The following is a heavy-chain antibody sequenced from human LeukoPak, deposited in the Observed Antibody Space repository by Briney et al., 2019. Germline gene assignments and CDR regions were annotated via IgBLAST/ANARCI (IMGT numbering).Heavy chain of an antibody. Sequence: PSETLSLTCTVSGGSISSYYWSWIRQPPGKGLEWIGYIYYSGSTNYNPSLKSRVTISVDASNNQFSLKLSSVTAADTAVYYCARVSYSSSWYYHYMDVWGKGTTVTVSS. D-gene: IGHD6-13*01. V-gene: IGHV4-59*01. J-gene: IGHJ6*03. CDR1: GGSISSYY. CDR3: ARVSYSSSWYYHYMDV. CDR2: IYYSGST.